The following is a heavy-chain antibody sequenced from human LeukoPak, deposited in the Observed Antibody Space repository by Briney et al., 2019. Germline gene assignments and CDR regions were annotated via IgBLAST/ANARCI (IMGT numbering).Heavy chain of an antibody. J-gene: IGHJ6*03. CDR3: ARERGSSPGYDYCMDL. Sequence: SGTLSQTCTVSGGSMNTYYWSWIRQPAGKGLEGMGRIHTSGDGDYNPSLQCRLTMPVRTSKNQFSRKLSPVTAADTAVYYCARERGSSPGYDYCMDLWARGTTLTVSS. D-gene: IGHD6-6*01. CDR2: IHTSGDG. CDR1: GGSMNTYY. V-gene: IGHV4-4*07.